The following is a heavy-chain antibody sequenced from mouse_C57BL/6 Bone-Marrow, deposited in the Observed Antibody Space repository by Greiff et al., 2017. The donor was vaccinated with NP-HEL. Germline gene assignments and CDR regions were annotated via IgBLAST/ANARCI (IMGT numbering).Heavy chain of an antibody. CDR1: GYTFTSYT. CDR2: INPSSGYT. Sequence: QVQLQQSGAELARPGASVKMSCKASGYTFTSYTMHWVKQRPGQGLEWIGYINPSSGYTKYNQKFKDKSTLTADKSSSTAYMQLSGLTSEDSAVYYCTSLLYYGSSYWFAYWGQGTLVTVSA. J-gene: IGHJ3*01. D-gene: IGHD1-1*01. V-gene: IGHV1-4*01. CDR3: TSLLYYGSSYWFAY.